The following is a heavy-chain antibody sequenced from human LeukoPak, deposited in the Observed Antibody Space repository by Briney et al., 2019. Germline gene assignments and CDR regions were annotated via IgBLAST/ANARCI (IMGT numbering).Heavy chain of an antibody. J-gene: IGHJ4*02. D-gene: IGHD3-10*01. Sequence: GASVKVSCKASGYTFTDYYMHWVRQAPGQGLEWMGWINPKSGGTNYAQKFGGRVTMTRDTSISTAYMELSRLRSDDTAVYYCASGTELLWFGESLDYWGQGTLVTVSS. CDR1: GYTFTDYY. CDR3: ASGTELLWFGESLDY. V-gene: IGHV1-2*02. CDR2: INPKSGGT.